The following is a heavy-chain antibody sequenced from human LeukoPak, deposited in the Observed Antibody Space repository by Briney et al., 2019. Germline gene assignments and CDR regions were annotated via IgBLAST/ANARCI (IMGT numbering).Heavy chain of an antibody. CDR3: ARVTSIAAAGPNWFDP. J-gene: IGHJ5*02. Sequence: ASVKVSCKASGYTFTNYGITWVRQAPGQGLEWMGWISAYNGNTNYAQKLQGRVTMTTDTSTSTAYMELRSLRSDDTAVYYCARVTSIAAAGPNWFDPWGQGTLVTVSS. CDR2: ISAYNGNT. CDR1: GYTFTNYG. D-gene: IGHD6-13*01. V-gene: IGHV1-18*01.